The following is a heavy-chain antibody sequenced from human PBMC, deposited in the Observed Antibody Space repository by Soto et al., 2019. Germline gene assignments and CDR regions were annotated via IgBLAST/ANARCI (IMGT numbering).Heavy chain of an antibody. V-gene: IGHV3-23*01. Sequence: GGTLSLSCAAPGFTFSNYAMSWVRQAPGKGLEWGSGIGDGGGDTHYADPVKGRVTISRDNSKSTMYLQMNILKVDDTAVYYCAKDRVSDNYVWDCIDIWGQGTMVTVSS. J-gene: IGHJ3*02. CDR2: IGDGGGDT. D-gene: IGHD3-16*01. CDR3: AKDRVSDNYVWDCIDI. CDR1: GFTFSNYA.